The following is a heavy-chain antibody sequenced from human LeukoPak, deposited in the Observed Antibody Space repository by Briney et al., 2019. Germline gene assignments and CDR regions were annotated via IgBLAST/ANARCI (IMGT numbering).Heavy chain of an antibody. J-gene: IGHJ6*02. CDR3: AKVVDCTNGVCWNYYGMDV. CDR2: ISWDGGST. Sequence: QSGGSLGLSCAASGFTFDDYTMHWVRQAPGKGLEWVSLISWDGGSTYYADSVKGRFTISRDNSKNSLYLQMNSLRTEDTALYYCAKVVDCTNGVCWNYYGMDVWGQGTTVTVSS. V-gene: IGHV3-43*01. CDR1: GFTFDDYT. D-gene: IGHD2-8*01.